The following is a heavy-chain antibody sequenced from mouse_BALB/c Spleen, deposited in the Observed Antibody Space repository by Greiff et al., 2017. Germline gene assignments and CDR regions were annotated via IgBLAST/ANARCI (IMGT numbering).Heavy chain of an antibody. V-gene: IGHV5-12-2*01. Sequence: EVMLVESGGGLVQPGGSLKLSCAASGFTFSSYTMSWVRQTPEKRLEWVAYISNGGGSTYYPDTVKGRFTISRDNAKNTLYLQMSSLKSEDTAMYYCAKLYGNYVPYAMDYWGQGTSVTVSS. J-gene: IGHJ4*01. D-gene: IGHD2-1*01. CDR3: AKLYGNYVPYAMDY. CDR2: ISNGGGST. CDR1: GFTFSSYT.